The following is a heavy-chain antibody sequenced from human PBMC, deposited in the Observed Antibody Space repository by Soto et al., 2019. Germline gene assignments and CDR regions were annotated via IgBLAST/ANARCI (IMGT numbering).Heavy chain of an antibody. Sequence: PGGSLRLSCAASGFTFSSHVMTWVRQAPGKRLEWVSSISGSGGATYFADSVKGRFTISRDNSKNTLYLQMNSLRAEDTAVYYCARYIFGAAPDYWGQGTLVTVSS. CDR2: ISGSGGAT. CDR1: GFTFSSHV. J-gene: IGHJ4*02. V-gene: IGHV3-23*01. CDR3: ARYIFGAAPDY. D-gene: IGHD5-18*01.